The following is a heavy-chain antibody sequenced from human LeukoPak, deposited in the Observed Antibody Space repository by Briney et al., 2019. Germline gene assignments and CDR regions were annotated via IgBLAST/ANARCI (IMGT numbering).Heavy chain of an antibody. CDR2: ISGSGGST. D-gene: IGHD2-15*01. CDR1: GFTFSNYA. J-gene: IGHJ4*02. Sequence: AGGSLRLSCAASGFTFSNYAMSWVRQAPGKGLEWVSTISGSGGSTSYTDSVKGRFTISRDNSKNTLYLQMNSPRAEDTAVYYCAEDVYCSDSGCYFDYWGQGTLVTVSS. V-gene: IGHV3-23*01. CDR3: AEDVYCSDSGCYFDY.